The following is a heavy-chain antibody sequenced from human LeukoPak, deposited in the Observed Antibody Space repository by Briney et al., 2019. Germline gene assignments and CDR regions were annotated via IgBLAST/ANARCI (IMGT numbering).Heavy chain of an antibody. CDR2: IKKDGSEK. CDR1: GFTFSDYW. J-gene: IGHJ6*02. Sequence: GGPLRPSCAASGFTFSDYWMSWVRKAQGKGLEWVAKIKKDGSEKYYVESVEGRFSISRDNAKNSLFLQMNSLRADDTAMYYCARRLMDTAMAYYYYYALDVWGQGTTVTVSS. V-gene: IGHV3-7*01. CDR3: ARRLMDTAMAYYYYYALDV. D-gene: IGHD5-18*01.